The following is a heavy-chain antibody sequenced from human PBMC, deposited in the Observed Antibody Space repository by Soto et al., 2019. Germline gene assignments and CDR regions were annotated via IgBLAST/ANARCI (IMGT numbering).Heavy chain of an antibody. CDR2: IVPLFRTT. CDR1: GGTVSSYA. J-gene: IGHJ6*03. Sequence: QVQLVQSGAEAKKPGSSVKVSCKNSGGTVSSYAIICVIQDPGQGLAWMGGIVPLFRTTNYAQKFKVIVTFTADTYSYAVQPEMSRLRSGDMVVYYCARGGYSSPWSTLLDRSCRDVWGKGTTVT. CDR3: ARGGYSSPWSTLLDRSCRDV. D-gene: IGHD5-12*01. V-gene: IGHV1-69*06.